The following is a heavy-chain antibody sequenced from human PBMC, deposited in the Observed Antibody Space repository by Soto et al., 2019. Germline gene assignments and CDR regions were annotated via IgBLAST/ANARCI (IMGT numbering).Heavy chain of an antibody. CDR1: GFTCSSYA. J-gene: IGHJ4*02. CDR3: AKEDPENSIAVAGMFGY. V-gene: IGHV3-23*01. D-gene: IGHD6-19*01. Sequence: GGSLRLSCAASGFTCSSYAMSWVRQAPGKGLEWVSAISGSGGSTYYADSVKGRFTISRDNSKNTLYLQMNSLRAEDTAVYYCAKEDPENSIAVAGMFGYWGQGTLVTVSS. CDR2: ISGSGGST.